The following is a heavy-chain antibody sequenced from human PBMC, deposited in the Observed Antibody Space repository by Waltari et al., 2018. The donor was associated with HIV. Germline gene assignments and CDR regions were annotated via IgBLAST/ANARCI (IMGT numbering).Heavy chain of an antibody. J-gene: IGHJ4*02. D-gene: IGHD5-12*01. Sequence: VQLVESGGCLVKPGGSLRLSCAASGFTLRCFGMNWGRQAPGKGLAWVSSMRSRSRDRGYADAVKGRFTIARDKAKNSLYLQMNSLRAEDTAVYYCAREMATIAFDYWGQGTLVTVSS. CDR2: MRSRSRDR. CDR1: GFTLRCFG. V-gene: IGHV3-21*01. CDR3: AREMATIAFDY.